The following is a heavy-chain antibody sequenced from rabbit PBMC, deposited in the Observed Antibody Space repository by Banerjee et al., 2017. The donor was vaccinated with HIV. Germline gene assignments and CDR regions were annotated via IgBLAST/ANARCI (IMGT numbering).Heavy chain of an antibody. CDR2: IDPVFGST. J-gene: IGHJ6*01. CDR3: ARNQYSSGWGADL. D-gene: IGHD4-1*01. V-gene: IGHV1S7*01. Sequence: RQAPGKGLEWIGYIDPVFGSTYYASWVNGRFTISSHNAQNTLYLQLNSLTAADTATYFCARNQYSSGWGADLWGPGTLVTVS.